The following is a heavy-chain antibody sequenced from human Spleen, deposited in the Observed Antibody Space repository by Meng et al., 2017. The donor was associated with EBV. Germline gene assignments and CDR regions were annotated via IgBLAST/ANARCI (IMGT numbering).Heavy chain of an antibody. D-gene: IGHD3/OR15-3a*01. CDR3: ARRKSADYNWFDP. CDR1: VYVLTSYG. Sequence: QVHLVHSGSEMKKPGASVQVSCKASVYVLTSYGISWVRQAPGQGLEWVGIINPSGGSTSYAQKFQGRVTMTRDTSTSTVYMELSSLRSEDTAVYYCARRKSADYNWFDPWGQGTLVTVSS. V-gene: IGHV1-46*01. CDR2: INPSGGST. J-gene: IGHJ5*02.